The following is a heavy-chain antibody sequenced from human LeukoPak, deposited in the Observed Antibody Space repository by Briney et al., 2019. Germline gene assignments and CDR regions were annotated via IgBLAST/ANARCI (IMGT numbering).Heavy chain of an antibody. D-gene: IGHD5-24*01. Sequence: GGSLRLSCAASGFTFSSYWISWVRQAPGKGLEWVANIKQDGSEKYYVDSVKGRFTISRDNAKNSLYLQMNSLRAEDTAVYYCAREQSDAFDIWGQGTMVTVSS. J-gene: IGHJ3*02. CDR3: AREQSDAFDI. CDR1: GFTFSSYW. CDR2: IKQDGSEK. V-gene: IGHV3-7*01.